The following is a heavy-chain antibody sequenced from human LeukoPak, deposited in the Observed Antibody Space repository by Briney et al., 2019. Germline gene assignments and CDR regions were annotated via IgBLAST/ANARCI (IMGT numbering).Heavy chain of an antibody. CDR1: GYTFANYD. J-gene: IGHJ5*02. Sequence: ASVKVSCKASGYTFANYDINWVRQASGQGLEWMGWMNPHSGNTGYAQNFQGRVTMTRNTSISTAYMELRSPRSEDTAVYYCARLSSHYGDYKVDPWGQGTLVTVSS. V-gene: IGHV1-8*01. CDR3: ARLSSHYGDYKVDP. CDR2: MNPHSGNT. D-gene: IGHD4-17*01.